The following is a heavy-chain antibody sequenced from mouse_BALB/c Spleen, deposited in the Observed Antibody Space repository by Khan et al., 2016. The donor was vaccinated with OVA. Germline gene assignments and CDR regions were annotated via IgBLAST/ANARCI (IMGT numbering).Heavy chain of an antibody. Sequence: DLIKPGASVKLSCKASGYTFTSYWINWIKQRPGQGLEWIGRIAPGSDSTFYNEIFTGKATLTVDTSSSTAYIQFRSLSSEDSAVYFSAISNYYGRSLYAMDYWGQGTSVTVSS. CDR3: AISNYYGRSLYAMDY. D-gene: IGHD1-1*01. CDR2: IAPGSDST. V-gene: IGHV1S41*01. J-gene: IGHJ4*01. CDR1: GYTFTSYW.